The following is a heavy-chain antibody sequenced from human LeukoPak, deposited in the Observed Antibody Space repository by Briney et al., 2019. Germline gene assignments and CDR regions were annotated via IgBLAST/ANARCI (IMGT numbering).Heavy chain of an antibody. CDR1: GYTFTSYG. CDR3: ARVRLRQQLVLSYSCYFDY. Sequence: ASVKVSCKASGYTFTSYGISWVRQAPGQGLEWMGWISAHNGNTNYAQKLQGRVTMTTDTSTSTAYMELRSLRSDDTAVYYCARVRLRQQLVLSYSCYFDYWGQGTLVTVSS. D-gene: IGHD6-13*01. V-gene: IGHV1-18*01. CDR2: ISAHNGNT. J-gene: IGHJ4*02.